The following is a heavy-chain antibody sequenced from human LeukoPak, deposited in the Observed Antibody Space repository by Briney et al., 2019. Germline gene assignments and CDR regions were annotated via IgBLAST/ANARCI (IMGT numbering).Heavy chain of an antibody. V-gene: IGHV3-23*01. Sequence: PGGSLRLSCAASGFTFSSYAMSWVRQAPGKGLEWVSAISGSGGSTYYADSVKGRFTISRDNSKNTLYLQMNSLRAEDTAVYYCARNPDMIVVVRFDYWGQGTLVTVSS. D-gene: IGHD3-22*01. CDR3: ARNPDMIVVVRFDY. CDR1: GFTFSSYA. CDR2: ISGSGGST. J-gene: IGHJ4*02.